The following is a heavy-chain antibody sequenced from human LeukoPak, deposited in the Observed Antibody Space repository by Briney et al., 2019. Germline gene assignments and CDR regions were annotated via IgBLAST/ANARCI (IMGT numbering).Heavy chain of an antibody. D-gene: IGHD4-11*01. Sequence: SETLSLTCAVSDYSISSGYYWGWIRQPPGKGLEWIAIIYPSGSTYYNPSLKSRVTISVDTSKNQFSLKMTSVTAADTAVYYCARSTVTTPWYFDYWGQGTLVTVSS. CDR3: ARSTVTTPWYFDY. J-gene: IGHJ4*02. CDR1: DYSISSGYY. CDR2: IYPSGST. V-gene: IGHV4-38-2*01.